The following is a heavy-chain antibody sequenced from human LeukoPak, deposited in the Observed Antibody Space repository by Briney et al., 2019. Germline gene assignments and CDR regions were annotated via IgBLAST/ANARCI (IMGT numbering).Heavy chain of an antibody. CDR3: ARAGGYCGRISCPYYFDY. J-gene: IGHJ4*02. CDR2: MNPNSGNT. D-gene: IGHD2-15*01. CDR1: GYAFTSYD. Sequence: ASVKVSCKASGYAFTSYDINWVRQATGQGLEWMGWMNPNSGNTGYAQKFQGRVTMTRNTSISTAYMELSSLRSEDTAVYYCARAGGYCGRISCPYYFDYWGQGSLVAVSS. V-gene: IGHV1-8*01.